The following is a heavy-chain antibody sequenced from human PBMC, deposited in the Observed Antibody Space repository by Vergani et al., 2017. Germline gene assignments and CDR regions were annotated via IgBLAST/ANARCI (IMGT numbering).Heavy chain of an antibody. CDR3: GRGSDNYN. CDR1: GFTFSSHA. Sequence: EVQLLQSEGAVVQPGGSLRLSCVASGFTFSSHAMSWVRQGHGQGLEWFSSIKNTGDSTHYADSVKGRFTICRDNSKNTLYLQMNSRRVEDTAVYYCGRGSDNYNWGQGTRVTVSS. D-gene: IGHD5-24*01. V-gene: IGHV3-23*01. CDR2: IKNTGDST. J-gene: IGHJ4*02.